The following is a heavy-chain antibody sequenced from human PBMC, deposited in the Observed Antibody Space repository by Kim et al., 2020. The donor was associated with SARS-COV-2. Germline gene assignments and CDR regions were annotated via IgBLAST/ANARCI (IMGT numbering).Heavy chain of an antibody. J-gene: IGHJ6*02. V-gene: IGHV3-30*03. CDR2: ISYDGSNK. D-gene: IGHD3-3*01. Sequence: GGSLRLSCAASGFTFSSYGMHWVRQAPGKGLEWVAVISYDGSNKYYADSVKGRFTISRDNSKNTLYLQMNSLRAEDTAVYYCAVLEWLLPPYYYYYYGMDVWGQGTTVTVSS. CDR3: AVLEWLLPPYYYYYYGMDV. CDR1: GFTFSSYG.